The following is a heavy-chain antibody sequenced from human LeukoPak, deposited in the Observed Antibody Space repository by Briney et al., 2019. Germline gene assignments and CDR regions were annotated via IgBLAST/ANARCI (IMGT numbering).Heavy chain of an antibody. CDR2: ISLSGSIT. V-gene: IGHV3-48*01. CDR1: GFSFSAYT. CDR3: AKLVSDSSSY. D-gene: IGHD6-6*01. Sequence: GGSLRLSCEASGFSFSAYTMDWVRQAPGKGLEWISYISLSGSITYYADSVKGRFTISRDNARNSLHLQMDSLRAEDTAIYYCAKLVSDSSSYWGRGILVTVSS. J-gene: IGHJ4*02.